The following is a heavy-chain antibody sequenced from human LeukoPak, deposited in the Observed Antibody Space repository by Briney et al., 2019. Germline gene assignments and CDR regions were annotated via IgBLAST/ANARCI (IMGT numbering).Heavy chain of an antibody. CDR2: ISGSGCST. CDR3: AKCPTRAFDI. Sequence: WGSLRLSCTASGFTFSSYAMSWVRQAPGTGLEGVSAISGSGCSTYYADSVKGRFTISRDNSKNTLYLQMNSLRAEDTAVYYCAKCPTRAFDIWGQGTMVTVSS. J-gene: IGHJ3*02. V-gene: IGHV3-23*01. CDR1: GFTFSSYA.